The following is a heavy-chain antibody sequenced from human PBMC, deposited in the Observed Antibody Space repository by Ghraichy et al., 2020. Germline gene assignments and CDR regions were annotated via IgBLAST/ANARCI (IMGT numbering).Heavy chain of an antibody. Sequence: SETLSLTCTVSGDSITSGGYYWSWIRQPAGKGLEWIGRIYTTGTTNHNPSLKSRLTISVDTSKNQFSLKVNSVTAADTAVYYCARVARYYYYAMDVWGQGTTVTVSS. CDR2: IYTTGTT. CDR3: ARVARYYYYAMDV. CDR1: GDSITSGGYY. V-gene: IGHV4-61*02. J-gene: IGHJ6*02.